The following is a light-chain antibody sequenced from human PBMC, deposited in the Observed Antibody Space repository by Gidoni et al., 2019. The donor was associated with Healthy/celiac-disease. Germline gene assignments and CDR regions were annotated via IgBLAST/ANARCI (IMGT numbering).Light chain of an antibody. J-gene: IGLJ3*02. CDR1: NIGSKS. V-gene: IGLV3-21*02. Sequence: DVLTRPPSVSAAPGQTARITCGGNNIGSKSVNWYQQKPGQAPVLVVYDDSDRPSGIPERFSGSNSGNTATLTISRVEAGDEADYYCQVWDSSSDHPVFGGGTKLTVL. CDR3: QVWDSSSDHPV. CDR2: DDS.